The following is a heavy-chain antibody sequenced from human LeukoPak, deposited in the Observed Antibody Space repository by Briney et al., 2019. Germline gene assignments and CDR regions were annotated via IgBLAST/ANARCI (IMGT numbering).Heavy chain of an antibody. CDR1: GGSISSSSYY. CDR2: IYYSGST. V-gene: IGHV4-39*07. D-gene: IGHD1-26*01. CDR3: ARVRGSNSGSYYAFDY. Sequence: SETLSLTCTVSGGSISSSSYYWGWIRQPPGKGLEWIGSIYYSGSTYYNPSLKSRVTISVDTSKNQFSLKLSSVTAADTAVYYCARVRGSNSGSYYAFDYWGQGTLVTVSS. J-gene: IGHJ4*02.